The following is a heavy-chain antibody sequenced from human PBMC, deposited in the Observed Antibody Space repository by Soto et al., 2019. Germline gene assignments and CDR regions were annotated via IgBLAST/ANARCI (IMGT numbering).Heavy chain of an antibody. D-gene: IGHD6-19*01. J-gene: IGHJ4*02. CDR1: GYTFTSYG. CDR2: ISAYNGNT. Sequence: QVQLVQSGAEVKKPGASVKVSCKASGYTFTSYGISWVRQAPGQGLEWMGWISAYNGNTNYAQKLQGRVTMTTDTSTSTAYMELRSVRSDDTAVYYCARDVYSSGWYFDRPSGNLDYWGQGTLVTVSS. V-gene: IGHV1-18*01. CDR3: ARDVYSSGWYFDRPSGNLDY.